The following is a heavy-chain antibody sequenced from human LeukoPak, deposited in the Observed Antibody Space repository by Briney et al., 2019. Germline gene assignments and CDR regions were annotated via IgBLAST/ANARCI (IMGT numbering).Heavy chain of an antibody. D-gene: IGHD5-18*01. CDR3: ASGYSYGLSYFDY. V-gene: IGHV3-11*01. CDR2: ISSSGSTI. Sequence: SYISSSGSTIYYADSVKGRFTISRDNAKNSLYLQMNSLRAEDTAVYYCASGYSYGLSYFDYWSQGTLVTVSS. J-gene: IGHJ4*02.